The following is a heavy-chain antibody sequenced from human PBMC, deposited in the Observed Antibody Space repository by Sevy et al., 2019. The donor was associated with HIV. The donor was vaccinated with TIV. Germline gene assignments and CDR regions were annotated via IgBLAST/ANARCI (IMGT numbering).Heavy chain of an antibody. CDR2: IRYDGSNK. CDR1: GFTLSSYG. J-gene: IGHJ6*02. CDR3: ARDRLGITISAEWGGGMDV. Sequence: GGSLRLSCAASGFTLSSYGMHWVRQAPGKGLDWVAVIRYDGSNKYYADSVKGRFTISRDNSKNTLYLQMNSLRAEDTAVYYCARDRLGITISAEWGGGMDVWGQGTTVTVSS. V-gene: IGHV3-33*01. D-gene: IGHD3-3*01.